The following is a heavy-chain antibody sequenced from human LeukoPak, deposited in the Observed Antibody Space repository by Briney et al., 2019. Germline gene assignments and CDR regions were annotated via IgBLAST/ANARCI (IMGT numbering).Heavy chain of an antibody. J-gene: IGHJ4*02. Sequence: SETLSLTCTVSGGSISSSSYYWGWIRQPPGKGLEWIGSIYYSGSTYYNPSLKSRVTISVDTSKNQFSLKLSSVTAEDTAVYYCARDENTMVRGIHFDYWGQGTLVTVSS. V-gene: IGHV4-39*07. CDR1: GGSISSSSYY. CDR2: IYYSGST. CDR3: ARDENTMVRGIHFDY. D-gene: IGHD3-10*01.